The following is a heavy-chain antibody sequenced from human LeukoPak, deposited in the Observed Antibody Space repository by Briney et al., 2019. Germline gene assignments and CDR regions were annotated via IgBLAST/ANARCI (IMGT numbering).Heavy chain of an antibody. CDR3: AKEGYHGYKSGFDY. J-gene: IGHJ4*02. Sequence: HPGGSLRLSCAASGFTFSSYAMHWVRQAPGKGLEWVAVISYDGSNKYYADSVKGRFTISRDNSKNTLYLQMNSLRAEDTAVYYCAKEGYHGYKSGFDYWGQGTLVTVSS. D-gene: IGHD5-24*01. V-gene: IGHV3-30*04. CDR2: ISYDGSNK. CDR1: GFTFSSYA.